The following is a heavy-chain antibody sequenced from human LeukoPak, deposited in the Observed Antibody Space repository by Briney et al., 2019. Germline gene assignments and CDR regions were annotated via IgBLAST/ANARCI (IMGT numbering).Heavy chain of an antibody. CDR2: ISGSGGST. CDR3: ARVQGGSSSGFDY. D-gene: IGHD6-6*01. CDR1: GFTFSSYG. V-gene: IGHV3-23*01. Sequence: AGGSLRLSCAASGFTFSSYGMSWVRQAPGKGLEWVSAISGSGGSTYYADSVKGRFTISRDNSKNTLYLQMNSLRAEDTAVYYCARVQGGSSSGFDYWGQGTLVTVSS. J-gene: IGHJ4*02.